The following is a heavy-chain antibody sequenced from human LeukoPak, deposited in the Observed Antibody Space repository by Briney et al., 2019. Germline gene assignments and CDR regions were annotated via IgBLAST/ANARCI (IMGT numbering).Heavy chain of an antibody. Sequence: SETLSLTCAVYGGSFSGCYWSWIRQPPGKGLEWIGEINHSGSTNYNPSLKSRVTISVDTSKNQFSLKLSSVTAADTAVYYCARGRYGDYYYYMDVWGKGTTVTVSS. V-gene: IGHV4-34*01. CDR1: GGSFSGCY. J-gene: IGHJ6*03. CDR2: INHSGST. CDR3: ARGRYGDYYYYMDV. D-gene: IGHD4-17*01.